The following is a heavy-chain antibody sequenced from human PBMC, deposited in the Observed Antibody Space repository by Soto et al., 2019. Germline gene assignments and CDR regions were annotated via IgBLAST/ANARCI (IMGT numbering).Heavy chain of an antibody. CDR3: ARLNFEGGYSSN. CDR2: IYYSGST. Sequence: SETLSLTCAVSGGSISSYYWILIRQPPGKGLEWIGYIYYSGSTNYNPSLKSRVTISVDTSKNQFSLKLSSVTAADTAVYYCARLNFEGGYSSNWGQGTLVNVSS. D-gene: IGHD6-19*01. J-gene: IGHJ4*02. V-gene: IGHV4-59*01. CDR1: GGSISSYY.